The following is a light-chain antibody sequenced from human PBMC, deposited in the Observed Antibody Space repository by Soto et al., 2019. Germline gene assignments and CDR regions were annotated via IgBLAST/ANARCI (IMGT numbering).Light chain of an antibody. V-gene: IGKV3-15*01. Sequence: EIVMTQSPAALSVSPGERATLSCRASQTVNNYLAWYQQKPGQPPRLLIYGASTRATGIPARFSGSGTGTEFTLTISSLQSEDFAVYYCQQYNYWPPLTFGGGTKVEIK. CDR2: GAS. CDR1: QTVNNY. J-gene: IGKJ4*01. CDR3: QQYNYWPPLT.